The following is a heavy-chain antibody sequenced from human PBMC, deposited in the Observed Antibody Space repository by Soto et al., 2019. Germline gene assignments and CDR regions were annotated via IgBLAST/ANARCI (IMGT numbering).Heavy chain of an antibody. Sequence: QVHLVQSGAEVKMPGASVKVSCKASGFTFTSYAITWVRQAPGQGLEWMGWFSAYNGATNYAQKFQGRVTMTKDSSTSTDYMALGSLRSDDTAVYFCARDFTGWPPYWVYSWGQGTLLTVSA. D-gene: IGHD2-15*01. J-gene: IGHJ4*02. CDR1: GFTFTSYA. V-gene: IGHV1-18*01. CDR3: ARDFTGWPPYWVYS. CDR2: FSAYNGAT.